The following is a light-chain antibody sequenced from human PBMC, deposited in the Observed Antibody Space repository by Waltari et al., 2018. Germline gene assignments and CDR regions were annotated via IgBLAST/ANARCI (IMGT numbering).Light chain of an antibody. CDR1: SSDVGGYNY. CDR3: SSYTGSNYLV. Sequence: QSALTQPPFASGSPGQSVTISCTGTSSDVGGYNYVSWYQQYPGQAPKLVIYEVTKRPLGVSGRFSGSKSGDTASLTVSWLQAEDEATYFCSSYTGSNYLVFGGGTQLTVL. CDR2: EVT. V-gene: IGLV2-8*01. J-gene: IGLJ2*01.